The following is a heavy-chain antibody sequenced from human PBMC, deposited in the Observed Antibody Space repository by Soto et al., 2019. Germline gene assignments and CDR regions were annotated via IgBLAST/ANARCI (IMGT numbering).Heavy chain of an antibody. CDR3: ARIDYGDYYFDY. D-gene: IGHD4-17*01. J-gene: IGHJ4*02. CDR1: GFTVSSNY. CDR2: IYSGGST. Sequence: GGSLRLSCAASGFTVSSNYMSWVRQAPGKGLEWVSVIYSGGSTYYADSVKGRFTISRDNSKNTLYLQMNSLRAEDTAVYYCARIDYGDYYFDYWGQGTLVTVSS. V-gene: IGHV3-66*01.